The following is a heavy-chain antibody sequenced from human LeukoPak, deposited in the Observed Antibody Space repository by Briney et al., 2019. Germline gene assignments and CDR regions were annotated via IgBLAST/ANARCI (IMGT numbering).Heavy chain of an antibody. CDR3: ARGPRIAVAGRRSWFDP. Sequence: SETLSLTCAVYGGSFSGYYWSWIRQPPGKGLEWIGEINHSGSTNYNPSLKSRVTISVDTSKNQFSLKLSSVTAADTAVYYCARGPRIAVAGRRSWFDPWGQGTLVTISS. D-gene: IGHD6-19*01. CDR2: INHSGST. CDR1: GGSFSGYY. V-gene: IGHV4-34*01. J-gene: IGHJ5*02.